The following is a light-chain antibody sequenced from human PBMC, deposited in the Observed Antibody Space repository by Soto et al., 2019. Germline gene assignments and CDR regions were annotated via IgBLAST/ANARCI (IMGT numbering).Light chain of an antibody. CDR3: SAFTGTTYV. J-gene: IGLJ1*01. V-gene: IGLV2-14*03. CDR2: DVS. Sequence: QSALTQPASVSGSPGQSITISCTGTSSDVGGNKYVSWYQHYPGKAPKLMICDVSNRPSGVSNRFSGSKSGNTASLTISGLQAGDEADYYCSAFTGTTYVFGTGTKVTV. CDR1: SSDVGGNKY.